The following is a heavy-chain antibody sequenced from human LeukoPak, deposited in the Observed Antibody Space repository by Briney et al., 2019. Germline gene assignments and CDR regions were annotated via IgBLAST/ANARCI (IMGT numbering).Heavy chain of an antibody. CDR2: IYSSGSA. CDR3: ARRFGL. Sequence: SETLSLTCTVSGDSISSGNYYWNWIRQSTGRGLEWIGLIYSSGSAHYNLSFKSRVTISLDTSKNHFSLKLNSVTAADTAVYYCARRFGLWGRGTLVTVSS. J-gene: IGHJ4*02. V-gene: IGHV4-61*02. D-gene: IGHD3-10*01. CDR1: GDSISSGNYY.